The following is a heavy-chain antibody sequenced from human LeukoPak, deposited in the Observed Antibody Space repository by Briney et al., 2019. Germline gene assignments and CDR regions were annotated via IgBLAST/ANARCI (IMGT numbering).Heavy chain of an antibody. CDR2: INPNSGGT. CDR1: GYTFTGYY. CDR3: ARRENYYDSSGYYHVDY. V-gene: IGHV1-2*02. J-gene: IGHJ4*02. Sequence: GASVKVPCKASGYTFTGYYMHWVRQAPGQGLEWMGWINPNSGGTNYAQKFQGRVTMTRDTSISTAYMELSRLRSDDTAVYYCARRENYYDSSGYYHVDYWGQGTLVTVSS. D-gene: IGHD3-22*01.